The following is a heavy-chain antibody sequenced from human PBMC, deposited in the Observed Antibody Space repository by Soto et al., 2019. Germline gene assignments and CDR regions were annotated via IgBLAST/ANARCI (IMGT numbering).Heavy chain of an antibody. CDR3: ATAPAP. V-gene: IGHV4-31*03. Sequence: QVQLQESGPGLVKASQTLSLTCTVSGGSISSGGYYWSWIRQHPGKGLEWIGYIYNRGSTYYNPSLKSRVTLSAAPSKPPFSLKLTSVTAAATAVYYGATAPAPWGQATLVTVSS. J-gene: IGHJ5*02. CDR1: GGSISSGGYY. CDR2: IYNRGST.